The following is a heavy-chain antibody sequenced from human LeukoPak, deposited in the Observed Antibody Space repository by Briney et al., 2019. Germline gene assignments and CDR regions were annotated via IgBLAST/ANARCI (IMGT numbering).Heavy chain of an antibody. CDR1: GFTFSSYA. Sequence: GGSLRLSCAASGFTFSSYAMSWVRQAPGKGLEWVSAISGSGGSTYYADSVKGRFTISRDNSKSTLYLQMNSLRAEDTAVYYCAKDLSSYYYDSSGLAFDYWGQGTLVTVSS. CDR2: ISGSGGST. V-gene: IGHV3-23*01. D-gene: IGHD3-22*01. J-gene: IGHJ4*02. CDR3: AKDLSSYYYDSSGLAFDY.